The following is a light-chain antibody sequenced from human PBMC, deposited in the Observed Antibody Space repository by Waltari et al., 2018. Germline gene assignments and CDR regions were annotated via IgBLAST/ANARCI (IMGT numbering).Light chain of an antibody. J-gene: IGKJ4*01. CDR3: QQRSNWPLT. CDR2: DAS. CDR1: QSISGY. V-gene: IGKV3-11*01. Sequence: EIALTQSPATLSLSPGERATLSCRASQSISGYLAWYQQKPDQAPRLLIYDASNRATGIPARFSGSGSGTDFTLTISGLEPEDFAVYHCQQRSNWPLTFGGGTKVELK.